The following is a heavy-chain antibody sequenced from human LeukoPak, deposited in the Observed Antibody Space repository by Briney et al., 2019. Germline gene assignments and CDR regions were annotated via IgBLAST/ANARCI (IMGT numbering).Heavy chain of an antibody. CDR3: ARVGRGVYGMDV. CDR2: IINSGGTV. V-gene: IGHV3-48*02. Sequence: PGGSLRLSCAASGLTVSSNYMTWVRQAPGKGLEWVSYIINSGGTVYYTDSVQGRFTISRDNARNSLFLQMNSLRDEDTAVYYCARVGRGVYGMDVWGQGTTVTVSS. D-gene: IGHD3-10*01. CDR1: GLTVSSNY. J-gene: IGHJ6*02.